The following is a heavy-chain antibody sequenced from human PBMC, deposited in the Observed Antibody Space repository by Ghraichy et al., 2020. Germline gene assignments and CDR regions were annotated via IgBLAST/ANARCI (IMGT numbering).Heavy chain of an antibody. J-gene: IGHJ6*02. CDR3: ARASAVVRFYYYAAMDV. CDR1: GFTLSDYS. D-gene: IGHD2-2*01. CDR2: ITSSGKFI. V-gene: IGHV3-48*01. Sequence: GGSLRLSCAVSGFTLSDYSIHWVRQAPGKGLEWISYITSSGKFISYADSVKGRFTVSRDNAKKTLYLQMNSLRGEDTAVYYCARASAVVRFYYYAAMDVLGQGTTVTVSS.